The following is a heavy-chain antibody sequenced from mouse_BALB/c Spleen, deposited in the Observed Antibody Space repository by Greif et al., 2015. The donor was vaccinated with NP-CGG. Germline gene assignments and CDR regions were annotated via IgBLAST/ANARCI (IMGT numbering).Heavy chain of an antibody. J-gene: IGHJ1*01. CDR2: ISYSGST. D-gene: IGHD2-1*01. Sequence: VQLQQSGPGLVKPSQSLSLTCTVTGFSITSDYAWNWIRQFPGNKLEWMGYISYSGSTSYNPSLKSRISITRDTSKNQFFLQLNSVTTEDTATYYCALWYRYFDVWGAGTTVTVSS. CDR1: GFSITSDYA. CDR3: ALWYRYFDV. V-gene: IGHV3-2*02.